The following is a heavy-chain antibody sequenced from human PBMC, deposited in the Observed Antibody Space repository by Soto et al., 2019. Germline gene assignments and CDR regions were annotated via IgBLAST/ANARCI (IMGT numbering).Heavy chain of an antibody. CDR3: ARDKAADGFDY. CDR1: GFTFSDYY. Sequence: GGSLRLSCAASGFTFSDYYMSWIRQAPGKGLEWVSYISSSSSYTNYADSVKGRFTISRDNAKNSLYLQMNSLRAEDTAVYYCARDKAADGFDYWGQGTLVTVSS. D-gene: IGHD6-13*01. CDR2: ISSSSSYT. J-gene: IGHJ4*02. V-gene: IGHV3-11*06.